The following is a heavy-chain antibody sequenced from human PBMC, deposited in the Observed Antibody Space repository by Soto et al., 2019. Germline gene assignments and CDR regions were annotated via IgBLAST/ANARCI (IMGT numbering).Heavy chain of an antibody. J-gene: IGHJ6*02. Sequence: QVQLVQSGAEVKKPGASVKVSCQASGYTFSNYGISWVRQAPGQGLEWMGWISTDNGNTNSARKLQGRVTMTTDTSTSTAYMELRSLRSDDTAMYYCARHGVGGGAAGISYYHHGMDVWGQGTTVTVSS. CDR3: ARHGVGGGAAGISYYHHGMDV. V-gene: IGHV1-18*01. CDR1: GYTFSNYG. D-gene: IGHD6-25*01. CDR2: ISTDNGNT.